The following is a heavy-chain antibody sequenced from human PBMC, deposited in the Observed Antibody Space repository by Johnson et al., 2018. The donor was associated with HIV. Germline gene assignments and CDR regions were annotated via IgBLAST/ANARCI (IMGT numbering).Heavy chain of an antibody. J-gene: IGHJ3*02. CDR2: IHSGGST. D-gene: IGHD2-21*01. CDR3: ARGGHCGGDCAGAKQALDI. V-gene: IGHV3-53*01. CDR1: GLSVSINY. Sequence: VQLVESGGGLVKPGGSLRLSCAVSGLSVSINYITWVRQAPGKGLEWVSVIHSGGSTYYADSVEGRFTISRDNSKNTVLLQMNSLRVEDTAVYYCARGGHCGGDCAGAKQALDIWGQGTRVTVSS.